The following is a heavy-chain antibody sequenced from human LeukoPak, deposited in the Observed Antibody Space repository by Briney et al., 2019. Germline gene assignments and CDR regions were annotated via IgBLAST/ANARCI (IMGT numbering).Heavy chain of an antibody. CDR1: GYTFTSFG. CDR3: TRDLGVDTTMIFFDY. V-gene: IGHV1-18*01. D-gene: IGHD5-18*01. CDR2: ISAYNGNR. J-gene: IGHJ4*02. Sequence: ASVKVSCKGSGYTFTSFGISWVRQAPGQGLEWMGWISAYNGNRNYAQKLQGRVTMTTDTSTSTAYMEIRSLRSDDTAVYYCTRDLGVDTTMIFFDYGGQGSRVTVSS.